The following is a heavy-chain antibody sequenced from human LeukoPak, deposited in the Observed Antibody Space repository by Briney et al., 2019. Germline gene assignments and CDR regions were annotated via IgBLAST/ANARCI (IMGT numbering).Heavy chain of an antibody. J-gene: IGHJ5*02. CDR3: ARGQYSSSWYRGIIDP. CDR2: INHSGST. V-gene: IGHV4-34*01. CDR1: GGSFSGYY. Sequence: SVTLSLTCAVYGGSFSGYYWSWIRQPPGKGLEWIGEINHSGSTNYNPSLKSRVTISVDTSKNQFSLKLSSVTAADTAVYYCARGQYSSSWYRGIIDPWGQGTLVTVSS. D-gene: IGHD6-13*01.